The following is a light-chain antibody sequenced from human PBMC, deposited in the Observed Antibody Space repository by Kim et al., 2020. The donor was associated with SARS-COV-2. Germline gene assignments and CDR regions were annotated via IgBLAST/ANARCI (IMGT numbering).Light chain of an antibody. CDR3: QAWDSSAGV. Sequence: SYELTQPPSLSVSPGQTATITCSGSGLGDKFAFWYQQKPGQSPVLVIYQDTRRPSGIPERFSGSNSGNTATLTISGTQAMDAADYYCQAWDSSAGVFGGGTKVTVL. J-gene: IGLJ3*02. CDR2: QDT. V-gene: IGLV3-1*01. CDR1: GLGDKF.